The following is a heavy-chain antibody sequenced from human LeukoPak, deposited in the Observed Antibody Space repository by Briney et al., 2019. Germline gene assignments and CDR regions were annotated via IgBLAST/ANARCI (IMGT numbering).Heavy chain of an antibody. CDR3: ARVDPLWSGYDYGWFDP. D-gene: IGHD5-12*01. Sequence: PSETLSLTCTVSGGSISSSSYYWGWIRQPPGKGLEWIGSIYYSGSTYYNPSLKSRVTISVDTSKNQFSLKLSSVTAADAAVHYCARVDPLWSGYDYGWFDPWGQGTLVTVSS. J-gene: IGHJ5*02. V-gene: IGHV4-39*01. CDR2: IYYSGST. CDR1: GGSISSSSYY.